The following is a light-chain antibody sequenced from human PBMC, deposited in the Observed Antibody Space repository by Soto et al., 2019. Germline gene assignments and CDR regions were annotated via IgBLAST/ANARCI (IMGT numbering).Light chain of an antibody. J-gene: IGLJ1*01. CDR2: EVG. Sequence: QSVLTQPASVSGSPGQSITISCTGTSRDVGAYKLVSWYQQHPDKAPKLIVYEVGERPSGASNRFSGSKSGNTASLTISGLQAEDEAYYYCGSYAGGSRVFGTGTKVTVL. CDR3: GSYAGGSRV. V-gene: IGLV2-23*02. CDR1: SRDVGAYKL.